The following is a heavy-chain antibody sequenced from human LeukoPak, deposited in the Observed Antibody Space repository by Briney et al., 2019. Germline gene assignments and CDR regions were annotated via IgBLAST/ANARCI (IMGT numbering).Heavy chain of an antibody. CDR2: ISGSSSYI. V-gene: IGHV3-21*01. Sequence: PGGSLRLSCAASGFTVSSNYMSWVRQARGKGLEWVSSISGSSSYINYADSVKGRFTISRDNAKKSLYLQMNSLRAEDTAVYYCARVYQGVSLFDGIDYWGQGTLVTVSS. D-gene: IGHD3-10*01. J-gene: IGHJ4*02. CDR1: GFTVSSNY. CDR3: ARVYQGVSLFDGIDY.